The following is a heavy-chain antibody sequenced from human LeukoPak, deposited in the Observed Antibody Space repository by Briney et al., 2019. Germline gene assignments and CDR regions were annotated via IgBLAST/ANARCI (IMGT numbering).Heavy chain of an antibody. V-gene: IGHV4-34*01. CDR2: INHSGST. D-gene: IGHD3-10*01. Sequence: GSLRLSCAASGFTFRTYNMNWIRQPPGKGLEWIGEINHSGSTKYNPSLKSRVTISVDTSKNQLSLKLISVTAADTAVYYCARRFGRKFGERVYYYHHIDVGGKGTSVTISS. J-gene: IGHJ6*03. CDR3: ARRFGRKFGERVYYYHHIDV. CDR1: GFTFRTYN.